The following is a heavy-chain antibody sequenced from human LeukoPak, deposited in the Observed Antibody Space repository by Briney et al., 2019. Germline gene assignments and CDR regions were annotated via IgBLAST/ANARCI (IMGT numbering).Heavy chain of an antibody. J-gene: IGHJ6*02. CDR3: ARNNGMDV. V-gene: IGHV3-7*01. CDR1: GFSLSSHW. CDR2: VNRDGSET. Sequence: RGSPRLSCAASGFSLSSHWMTWVRQVPGGGPEWVANVNRDGSETYYLDSVKGRFTISKDNAKNSLYLQMNSLRAEDTALYHCARNNGMDVWGQGTTVIVSS.